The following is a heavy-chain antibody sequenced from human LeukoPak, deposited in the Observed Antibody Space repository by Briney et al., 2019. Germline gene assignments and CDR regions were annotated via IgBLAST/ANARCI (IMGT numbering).Heavy chain of an antibody. CDR1: GGSISSYH. J-gene: IGHJ4*02. CDR3: ARDSRHYGGNSYFDY. Sequence: SETLSLTCTVSGGSISSYHWSWIRQPPGKGLECIGFIYYSGSTNYNPSLKSRVTISVDTSKNQFSLKLSSVTAADTAVYYCARDSRHYGGNSYFDYWGQGTLVTVSS. D-gene: IGHD4-23*01. CDR2: IYYSGST. V-gene: IGHV4-59*12.